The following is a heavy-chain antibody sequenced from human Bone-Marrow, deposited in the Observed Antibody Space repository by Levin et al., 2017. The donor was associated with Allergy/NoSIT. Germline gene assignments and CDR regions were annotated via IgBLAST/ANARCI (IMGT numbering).Heavy chain of an antibody. J-gene: IGHJ3*02. Sequence: PGGSLRLSCAASRFTFNTYAMNWVRQAPGKGLEWVSSVSRTGDTTYYADSVTGRFTISRDNSNNRLYLQMNSLRAEDTAVYYCARLFPTDNRPFDIWGQGTMVTVSS. CDR1: RFTFNTYA. CDR2: VSRTGDTT. D-gene: IGHD1-14*01. CDR3: ARLFPTDNRPFDI. V-gene: IGHV3-23*01.